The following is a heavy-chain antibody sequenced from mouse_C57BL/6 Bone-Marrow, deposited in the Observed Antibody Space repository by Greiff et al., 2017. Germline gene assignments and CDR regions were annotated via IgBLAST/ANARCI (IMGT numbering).Heavy chain of an antibody. V-gene: IGHV1-26*01. D-gene: IGHD4-1*01. CDR2: INPNNGGT. Sequence: EVQLQQSGPELVKPGASVKISCKASGYTFTDYYMNWVKQSHGKSLEWIGDINPNNGGTSYNQKFKGKATLTVDKSSSTAYMELRSLTSEDSAVYYCAIWDFAYWGQGTLVTVSA. CDR3: AIWDFAY. J-gene: IGHJ3*01. CDR1: GYTFTDYY.